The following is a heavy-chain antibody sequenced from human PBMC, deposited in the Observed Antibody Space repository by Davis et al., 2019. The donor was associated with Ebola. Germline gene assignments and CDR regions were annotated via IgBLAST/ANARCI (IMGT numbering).Heavy chain of an antibody. CDR1: GFTFSSYW. J-gene: IGHJ1*01. V-gene: IGHV3-7*01. CDR2: IKQDGNEK. D-gene: IGHD3-16*02. Sequence: PGGSLRLSCAASGFTFSSYWMSWVRQAPGKGLEWVAKIKQDGNEKHYGDSVKGRFTISRDNAKNSLYLEMNSLRVEDTAVYYCVAAAGFILQTWGQGTLVTVSS. CDR3: VAAAGFILQT.